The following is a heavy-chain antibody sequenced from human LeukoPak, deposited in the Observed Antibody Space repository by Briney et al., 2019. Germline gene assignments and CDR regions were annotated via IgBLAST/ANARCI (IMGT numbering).Heavy chain of an antibody. CDR2: ISPNSGDT. D-gene: IGHD6-13*01. CDR3: ARDFSLMAAALGPDY. J-gene: IGHJ4*02. CDR1: GYTFTNYG. V-gene: IGHV1-18*01. Sequence: ASVKVSCKASGYTFTNYGVSWVRQAPGQGLEWMGWISPNSGDTHYAQKFQGRLTMTTDTSTSTAYMQVWSLKSDDTAVYFCARDFSLMAAALGPDYWGQGTLVTVSS.